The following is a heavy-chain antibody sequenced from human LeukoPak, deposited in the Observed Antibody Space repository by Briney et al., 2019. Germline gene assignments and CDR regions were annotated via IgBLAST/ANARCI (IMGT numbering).Heavy chain of an antibody. J-gene: IGHJ4*02. V-gene: IGHV3-74*01. CDR1: GLTFSSYW. Sequence: GGSLRLSCAVSGLTFSSYWMHWVRQAPGKGLVWVSHINREGSSTSYADSVKGRFTISRDNAKNTLYLQMNSLRAEDTAVYYCASRDQSCSGDTCYPIDYWGQGTQVTVSS. CDR3: ASRDQSCSGDTCYPIDY. CDR2: INREGSST. D-gene: IGHD2-15*01.